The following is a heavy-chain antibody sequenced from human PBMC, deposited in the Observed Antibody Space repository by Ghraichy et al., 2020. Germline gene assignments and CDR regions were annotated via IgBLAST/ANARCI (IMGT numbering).Heavy chain of an antibody. CDR2: IKKDGSEK. D-gene: IGHD6-19*01. J-gene: IGHJ4*02. V-gene: IGHV3-7*01. Sequence: GESLNISCAASGFIFSSYWMSWVRQAPGKGLEWVANIKKDGSEKDYVDSVKGRFTISRDNAKNSLYLQMNSLRAEDTAVYYCARDLGSGWYFDYWGQGTLVTVSS. CDR3: ARDLGSGWYFDY. CDR1: GFIFSSYW.